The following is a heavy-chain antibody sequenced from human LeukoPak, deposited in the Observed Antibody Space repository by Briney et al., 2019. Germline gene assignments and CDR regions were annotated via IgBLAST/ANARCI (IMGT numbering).Heavy chain of an antibody. V-gene: IGHV4-4*02. CDR3: ARVLRYFDWLTLFDY. Sequence: SGTLSLTCAVSGGSISSSNWWSWVRQPPGKGLEWIGEIYHSGSTNYNPSLKSRVTISVDKSKNQFSLKLSSVTAADTAVYYCARVLRYFDWLTLFDYWGQGTLVTVSS. CDR2: IYHSGST. J-gene: IGHJ4*02. CDR1: GGSISSSNW. D-gene: IGHD3-9*01.